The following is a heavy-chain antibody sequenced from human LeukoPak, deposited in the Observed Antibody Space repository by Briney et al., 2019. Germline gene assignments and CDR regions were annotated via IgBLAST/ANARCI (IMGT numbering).Heavy chain of an antibody. D-gene: IGHD1-26*01. CDR3: AILSGSYGGLDY. V-gene: IGHV3-7*03. J-gene: IGHJ4*02. Sequence: GGSLRLSCAASGFTFSDYYMSWVRQAPGKGLEWVANIRDDGVARQHVESVRGRFSISRDNALNSLYLQMNSLRVEDTAVYYCAILSGSYGGLDYWGQGTLVTVSS. CDR2: IRDDGVAR. CDR1: GFTFSDYY.